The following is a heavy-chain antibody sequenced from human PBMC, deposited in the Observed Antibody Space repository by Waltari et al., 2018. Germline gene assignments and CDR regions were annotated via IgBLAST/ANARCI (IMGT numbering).Heavy chain of an antibody. CDR1: GFTFIDYY. CDR2: IDPEDGET. J-gene: IGHJ3*02. V-gene: IGHV1-69-2*01. CDR3: ARQGLDAFDI. Sequence: VQLVQSGAEVKKPGASVKVSCKTYGFTFIDYYIHWVQQTPGNGLEWMGLIDPEDGETRDAEKFQDRVTRTADSSTDTAYIDLINLRSEDTAVYYCARQGLDAFDIWGQGTMVTVSS.